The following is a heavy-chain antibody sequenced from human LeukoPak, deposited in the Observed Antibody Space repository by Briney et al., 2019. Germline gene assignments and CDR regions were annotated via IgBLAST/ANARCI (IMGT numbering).Heavy chain of an antibody. V-gene: IGHV4-4*07. CDR1: GGSISSYC. Sequence: KPSETLSLTCTVSGGSISSYCWSCIRQPAGKGLEWIGRICTSGSTNYNPSLKSRVTMSVDTSKNQFSLKLSSVTAADTAVCYCAEGGQWLRVWGQGTLVTVSS. CDR2: ICTSGST. D-gene: IGHD6-19*01. CDR3: AEGGQWLRV. J-gene: IGHJ4*02.